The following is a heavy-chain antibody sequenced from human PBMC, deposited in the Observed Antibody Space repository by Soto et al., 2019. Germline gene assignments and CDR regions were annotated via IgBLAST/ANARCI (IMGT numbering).Heavy chain of an antibody. CDR1: DGSFTGFH. J-gene: IGHJ6*02. D-gene: IGHD3-3*02. Sequence: SETLSLTCAVYDGSFTGFHWTWIRRPPGKGLEWIGEIKHSGSTNYNPSLTRRVTISVDTYKNQFSLKLNSVTAADTAVYYCARGVHFGQYSMDVWGQGTTVTVSS. CDR3: ARGVHFGQYSMDV. CDR2: IKHSGST. V-gene: IGHV4-34*01.